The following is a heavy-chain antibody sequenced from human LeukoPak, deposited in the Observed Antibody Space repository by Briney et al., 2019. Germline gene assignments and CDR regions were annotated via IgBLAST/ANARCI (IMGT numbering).Heavy chain of an antibody. J-gene: IGHJ6*02. V-gene: IGHV1-2*02. Sequence: ASVKVSCKASGGTFSSYAISWVRQAPGQGLEWMGWINPNSGGTNYAQKFQGRVTMTRDTSISTAYMELSRLRSDDTAVYYCARARVRTIFGVVIMDYYYYGMDVWGQGTTVTVSS. CDR1: GGTFSSYA. CDR3: ARARVRTIFGVVIMDYYYYGMDV. CDR2: INPNSGGT. D-gene: IGHD3-3*01.